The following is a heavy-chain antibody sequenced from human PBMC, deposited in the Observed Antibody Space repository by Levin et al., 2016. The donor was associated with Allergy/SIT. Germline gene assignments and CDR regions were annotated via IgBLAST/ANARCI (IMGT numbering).Heavy chain of an antibody. V-gene: IGHV3-33*01. Sequence: GGSLRLSCAASGFTFSSYGMHWVRQAPGKGLEWVAVIWYDGSNKYYADSVKGRFTISRDNSKNTLYLQMNSLRAEDTAVYYCARDSDIVVVPAAILKATAVDYWGQGTLVTVSS. CDR2: IWYDGSNK. D-gene: IGHD2-2*02. J-gene: IGHJ4*02. CDR3: ARDSDIVVVPAAILKATAVDY. CDR1: GFTFSSYG.